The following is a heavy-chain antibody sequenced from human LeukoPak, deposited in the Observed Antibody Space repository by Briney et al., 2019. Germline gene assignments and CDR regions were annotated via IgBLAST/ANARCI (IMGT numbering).Heavy chain of an antibody. V-gene: IGHV4-59*01. CDR2: ISNSGST. D-gene: IGHD3-9*01. Sequence: SETLSLTCAVSDDSISSSYWSWIRQPPGKGLEWIGYISNSGSTKYNPSLKSRVTISVDTSKNQFSLKLSSVTAADTAVYYCARGNDILTGYDYWGQGTLVTVSS. CDR3: ARGNDILTGYDY. J-gene: IGHJ4*02. CDR1: DDSISSSY.